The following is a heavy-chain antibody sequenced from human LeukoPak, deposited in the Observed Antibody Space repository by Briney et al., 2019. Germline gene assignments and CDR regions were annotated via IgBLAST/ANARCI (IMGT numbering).Heavy chain of an antibody. Sequence: GGSLRLSCAASGFTFSSYAMSWVRQAPGKGLEWVSAISGSGGSTYYADSVKGRFTISRDQSNNTLYLQMDSLRAEDTAVYFCAKSYGSGSFYNEGLYFDYWGRGALVTVSS. J-gene: IGHJ4*02. V-gene: IGHV3-23*01. D-gene: IGHD3-10*01. CDR1: GFTFSSYA. CDR3: AKSYGSGSFYNEGLYFDY. CDR2: ISGSGGST.